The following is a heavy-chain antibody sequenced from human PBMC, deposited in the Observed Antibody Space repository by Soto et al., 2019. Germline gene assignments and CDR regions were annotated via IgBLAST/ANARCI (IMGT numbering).Heavy chain of an antibody. CDR3: ARGYRELFFYAMDV. CDR1: GDTFSNYA. D-gene: IGHD3-10*01. CDR2: IIPFYDKP. V-gene: IGHV1-69*06. J-gene: IGHJ6*02. Sequence: QVELVQSGIEVKNPGSSVKVSCKASGDTFSNYAINWVRQAPEQGLEWMGGIIPFYDKPNYAENFLGRVTISADKFTATAYLEVSSLRSEDTAVYFCARGYRELFFYAMDVWGRGTPVIVSS.